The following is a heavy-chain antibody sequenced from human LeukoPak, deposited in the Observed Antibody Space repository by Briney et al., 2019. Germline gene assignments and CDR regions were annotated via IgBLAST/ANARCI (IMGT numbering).Heavy chain of an antibody. CDR3: ARGPGIQLWFDY. V-gene: IGHV1-58*02. Sequence: SVKVSCKASGFTFTSSAMQWVRRARGQRLEWIGWIVVGSGNTNYAQKFQGRVTITADKSTSTAYMELSSLRSEDTAVYYCARGPGIQLWFDYWGQGTLVTVSS. CDR2: IVVGSGNT. CDR1: GFTFTSSA. J-gene: IGHJ4*02. D-gene: IGHD5-18*01.